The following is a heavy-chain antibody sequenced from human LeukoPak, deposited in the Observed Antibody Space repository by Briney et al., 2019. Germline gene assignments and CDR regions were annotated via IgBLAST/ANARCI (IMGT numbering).Heavy chain of an antibody. D-gene: IGHD3-10*01. V-gene: IGHV3-74*01. CDR3: ARGPMVRTNLFDY. CDR1: GFTFSSYW. J-gene: IGHJ4*02. CDR2: INSDGSRT. Sequence: GGSLRLSCAASGFTFSSYWMHWVRQAPGKGLVWVSRINSDGSRTSYADSVKGRFTISRDNAKNTLYLQMNSLRAEDTAVYYCARGPMVRTNLFDYWGQGTLVTVSS.